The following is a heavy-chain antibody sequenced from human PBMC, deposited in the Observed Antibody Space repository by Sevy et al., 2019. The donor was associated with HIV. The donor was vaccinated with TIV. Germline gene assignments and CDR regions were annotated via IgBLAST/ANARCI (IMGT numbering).Heavy chain of an antibody. CDR3: AKDRVWDVGDVFEI. V-gene: IGHV3-30*02. CDR1: GFTFSYSG. D-gene: IGHD1-26*01. J-gene: IGHJ3*02. Sequence: GGSLRLSCGASGFTFSYSGMHWVRQAPGKGLEWVAFIQFDGSSQYYADSVKGRFTIVRDNSKNTLYLQMNSLRPEDTAVYYCAKDRVWDVGDVFEIWGQGTMVTVSS. CDR2: IQFDGSSQ.